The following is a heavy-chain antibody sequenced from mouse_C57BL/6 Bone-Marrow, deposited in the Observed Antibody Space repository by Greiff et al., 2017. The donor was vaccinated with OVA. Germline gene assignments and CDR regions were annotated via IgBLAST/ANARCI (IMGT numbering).Heavy chain of an antibody. CDR3: ARVYYGKVDY. Sequence: QVQLQQSGAELVRPGASVKLSCKASGYTFTDYYINWVKQRPGQGLEWIARIYPGSGNTYYNEKFKGKATLTAEKSSSTAYMQLSSLTSEDSAVYFCARVYYGKVDYWGQGTTLTVSS. J-gene: IGHJ2*01. D-gene: IGHD2-1*01. CDR1: GYTFTDYY. CDR2: IYPGSGNT. V-gene: IGHV1-76*01.